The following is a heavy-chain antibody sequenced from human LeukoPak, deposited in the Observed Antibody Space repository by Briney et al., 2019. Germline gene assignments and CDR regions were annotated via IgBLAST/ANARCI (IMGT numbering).Heavy chain of an antibody. CDR3: ARDWSGYSSIWSPLVL. V-gene: IGHV3-20*04. D-gene: IGHD6-13*01. CDR2: INWNGGST. Sequence: GGSLRLSCAASGFSFDDYGMTWVRQVPGKGLEWVSGINWNGGSTGYADSVKGRFTISRDNAKNSLYLQMNSLRAEDTALYYCARDWSGYSSIWSPLVLWGEETLVTVSS. CDR1: GFSFDDYG. J-gene: IGHJ4*02.